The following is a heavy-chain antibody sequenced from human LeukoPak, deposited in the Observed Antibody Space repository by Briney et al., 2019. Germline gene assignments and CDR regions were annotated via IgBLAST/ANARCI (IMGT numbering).Heavy chain of an antibody. J-gene: IGHJ4*02. CDR2: IYSGGST. CDR3: ATHYYYDSSGYVDY. V-gene: IGHV3-66*01. Sequence: GGSLRLSCAASGFTVSSNYMSWVRQALGKGLEWVSVIYSGGSTYYADSVKGRFTISRDNSKNTLYLQMNSLRAEDTAVYYCATHYYYDSSGYVDYWGQGTLVTVSS. CDR1: GFTVSSNY. D-gene: IGHD3-22*01.